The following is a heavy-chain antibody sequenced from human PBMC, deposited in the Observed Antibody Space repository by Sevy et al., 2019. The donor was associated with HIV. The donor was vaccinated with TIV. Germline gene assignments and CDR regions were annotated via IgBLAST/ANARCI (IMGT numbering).Heavy chain of an antibody. V-gene: IGHV3-23*01. CDR3: VEARVGYISSWYYFDY. Sequence: GGSLRLSCIASGSTVNPYAMSWVRQAPGKGLEWVAVINNSGGSTDYADSVRGRFSISRDNTNVYLEMNSLRVEDTAVYYCVEARVGYISSWYYFDYWGQGTLVTVSS. CDR1: GSTVNPYA. J-gene: IGHJ4*02. D-gene: IGHD6-13*01. CDR2: INNSGGST.